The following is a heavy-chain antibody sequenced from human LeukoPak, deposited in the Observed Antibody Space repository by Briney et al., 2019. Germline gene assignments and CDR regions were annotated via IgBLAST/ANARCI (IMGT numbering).Heavy chain of an antibody. V-gene: IGHV4-39*07. CDR3: ARDRIRGVGGFDP. CDR1: GGSISSSSHY. D-gene: IGHD3-10*01. J-gene: IGHJ5*02. CDR2: ISYSRTT. Sequence: PSETLSLTCTVSGGSISSSSHYWGWIRQPPGKGLEWIGTISYSRTTYYNLSLKRRVTISVDTSKNQFSLRLRSVTAADTAVYYCARDRIRGVGGFDPWGQGTLVTVSS.